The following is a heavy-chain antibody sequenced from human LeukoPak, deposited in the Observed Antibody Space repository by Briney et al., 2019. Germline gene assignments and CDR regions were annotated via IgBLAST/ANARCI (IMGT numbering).Heavy chain of an antibody. Sequence: PGGSLRLSCAASGFTFGNYPFIWVREAPGKGLEWVSVVSDNGVSTLYANSVKGRFTIYRENFVHTLYLQMSSLRAEDTAVYYCAKDRGYNTGRDFDFWGQGALVTVPS. J-gene: IGHJ4*02. D-gene: IGHD3-10*01. CDR2: VSDNGVST. CDR1: GFTFGNYP. CDR3: AKDRGYNTGRDFDF. V-gene: IGHV3-23*01.